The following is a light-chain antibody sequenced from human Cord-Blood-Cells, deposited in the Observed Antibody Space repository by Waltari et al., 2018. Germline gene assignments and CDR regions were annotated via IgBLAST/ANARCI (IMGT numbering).Light chain of an antibody. V-gene: IGLV2-23*01. CDR3: CSYAGSSTWV. J-gene: IGLJ3*02. CDR1: SSDVGGYNL. CDR2: EGI. Sequence: QSALTQPASVSGSPGPSITISCTGTSSDVGGYNLVSWYQQPPGKAPKLMIYEGIKRPSGVSNRFSGSKSGNTASLTISGLQAEDEADYYCCSYAGSSTWVFGGGTKLTVL.